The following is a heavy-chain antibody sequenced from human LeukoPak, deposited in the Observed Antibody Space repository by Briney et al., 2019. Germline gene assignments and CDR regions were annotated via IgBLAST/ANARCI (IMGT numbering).Heavy chain of an antibody. Sequence: MAGGSLRLSCAASGFTFSSYSMNWVRQAPGKGLEWVSSISSSSSYIYYADSVKGRFTISRDNSKDTLYLQMNSLRAEDTAVYYCAKTPAITHCSPTTCKDYYFDYWGQGTLVTVSS. J-gene: IGHJ4*02. V-gene: IGHV3-21*04. D-gene: IGHD2-2*01. CDR2: ISSSSSYI. CDR1: GFTFSSYS. CDR3: AKTPAITHCSPTTCKDYYFDY.